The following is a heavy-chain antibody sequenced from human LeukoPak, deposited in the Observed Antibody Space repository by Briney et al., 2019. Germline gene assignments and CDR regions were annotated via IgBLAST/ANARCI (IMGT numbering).Heavy chain of an antibody. CDR1: GYTFTGYY. CDR2: MNTNSGNT. Sequence: ASVKVSCKASGYTFTGYYIHWVRQAPGQGLEWMGWMNTNSGNTGYAQKFQGRVTITRNTSISTAYMELSSLRSEVTAVYYCARVGYKQVVSDFYYYMDVWGKGTTVTVSS. CDR3: ARVGYKQVVSDFYYYMDV. J-gene: IGHJ6*03. V-gene: IGHV1-8*03. D-gene: IGHD1-14*01.